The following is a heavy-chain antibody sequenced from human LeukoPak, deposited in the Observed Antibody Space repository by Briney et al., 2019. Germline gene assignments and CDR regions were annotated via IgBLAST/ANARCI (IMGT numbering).Heavy chain of an antibody. CDR3: ARAKGNSWYPYYFDY. J-gene: IGHJ4*02. CDR2: IYYSGST. V-gene: IGHV4-61*01. CDR1: GGSVSSGSDY. Sequence: SETLSLTCIVSGGSVSSGSDYWSWIRQPPGKGLEWIGYIYYSGSTNYNPSLKSRVTISVDTSKNQFSLKLSSVTAADTAVYYCARAKGNSWYPYYFDYWGQRTLVTVSS. D-gene: IGHD6-13*01.